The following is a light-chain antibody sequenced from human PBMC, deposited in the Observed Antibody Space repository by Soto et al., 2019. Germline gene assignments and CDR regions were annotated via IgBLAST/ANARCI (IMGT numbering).Light chain of an antibody. CDR1: QSISSY. Sequence: DIQMTQSPSSLSASVGDRVTITCRASQSISSYLNWYQQKPGKAPKLLIYAASSLQSGGPSRFSGSGSGTDFTLTISRMQPEDFATYYCQPTYSTSSLTLGQRKRLEIK. CDR3: QPTYSTSSLT. CDR2: AAS. J-gene: IGKJ5*01. V-gene: IGKV1-39*01.